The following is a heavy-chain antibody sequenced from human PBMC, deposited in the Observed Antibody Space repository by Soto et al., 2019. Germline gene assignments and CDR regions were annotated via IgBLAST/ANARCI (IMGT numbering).Heavy chain of an antibody. V-gene: IGHV3-33*01. CDR3: ARDRGYCNSQRCYQMPGYFDS. CDR1: GFIFTNYG. CDR2: IWYDGSNK. J-gene: IGHJ5*01. Sequence: QVQLVWSGGGVVKPGRALTLACAASGFIFTNYGMHWVRQTPGKGLEWVAVIWYDGSNKYYMESVKGRFTISRDNSKNTVYLQMHSLKAEDTAVYYCARDRGYCNSQRCYQMPGYFDSWGQGTLVTVSS. D-gene: IGHD2-2*01.